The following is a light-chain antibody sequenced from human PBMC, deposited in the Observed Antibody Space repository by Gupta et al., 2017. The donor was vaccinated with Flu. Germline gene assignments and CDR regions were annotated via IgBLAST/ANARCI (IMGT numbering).Light chain of an antibody. CDR2: DAS. V-gene: IGKV1-12*01. CDR1: QGVGTW. Sequence: PSSVSASVRDRVTITCRAIQGVGTWLALYQQKPGKAPKLLIYDASTLKSGVPSRFSGSGSGTEFTLTITGLQPEDFATYFCHQAYDFPRTFGQGTRVEVK. CDR3: HQAYDFPRT. J-gene: IGKJ1*01.